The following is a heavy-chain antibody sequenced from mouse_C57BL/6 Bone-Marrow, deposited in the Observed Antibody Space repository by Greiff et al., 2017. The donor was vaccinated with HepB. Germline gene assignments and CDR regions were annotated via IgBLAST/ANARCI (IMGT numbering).Heavy chain of an antibody. D-gene: IGHD2-3*01. V-gene: IGHV1-50*01. CDR3: ARRGGYDYFDY. CDR2: IDPSDSYT. Sequence: QVPLQQPGAELVKPGASVTLSCTASGYTFTSYWLQWVTQRPGQGLEWIGEIDPSDSYTNYNQKFKGKATLTVDTSSSTAYMQLSSLTSEDSAVYYCARRGGYDYFDYWGQGTTLTVSS. J-gene: IGHJ2*01. CDR1: GYTFTSYW.